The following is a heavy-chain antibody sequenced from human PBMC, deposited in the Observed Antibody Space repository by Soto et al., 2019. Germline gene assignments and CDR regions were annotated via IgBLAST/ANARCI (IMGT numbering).Heavy chain of an antibody. D-gene: IGHD3-22*01. J-gene: IGHJ4*02. Sequence: GGSLRLSCAASGFTFGKYAMSWVRQAPAKGLEWFSAISGGGAGTYYADSVKGRFTISRDNSNNMLYLQMNSLRAEDTAIYYCAKGSGESRPYYFDCWGQGTLVTAPQ. CDR2: ISGGGAGT. CDR1: GFTFGKYA. CDR3: AKGSGESRPYYFDC. V-gene: IGHV3-23*01.